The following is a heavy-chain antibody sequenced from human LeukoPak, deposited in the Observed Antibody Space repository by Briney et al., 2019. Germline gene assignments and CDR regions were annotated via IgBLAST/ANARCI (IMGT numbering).Heavy chain of an antibody. CDR3: ARAHIVVVTAKAYYFDY. J-gene: IGHJ4*02. CDR2: ISYDGSNK. CDR1: GFTFSSYA. V-gene: IGHV3-30*04. D-gene: IGHD2-21*02. Sequence: GGSLRLSCAASGFTFSSYAMHWVRQAPGKGLEWVAVISYDGSNKYYADSVKGRFTISRDNSKNTLYLQMNSLRAEDTAVYYCARAHIVVVTAKAYYFDYWGQGTLVTVSS.